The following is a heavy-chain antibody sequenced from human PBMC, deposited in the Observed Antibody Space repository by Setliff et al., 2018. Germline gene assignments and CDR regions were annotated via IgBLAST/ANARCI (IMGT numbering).Heavy chain of an antibody. CDR1: GFTFSSYW. CDR2: IKQDGSEK. V-gene: IGHV3-7*01. CDR3: ARDHVYGSQYYYYYYGMDV. Sequence: GESLKISCAASGFTFSSYWMSWVRQAPGKGLEWVANIKQDGSEKYYVDSVKGRFTISRDNAKNSLYLQMNSLRVEDTAVYYCARDHVYGSQYYYYYYGMDVWGQGTTVTVSS. D-gene: IGHD3-10*01. J-gene: IGHJ6*02.